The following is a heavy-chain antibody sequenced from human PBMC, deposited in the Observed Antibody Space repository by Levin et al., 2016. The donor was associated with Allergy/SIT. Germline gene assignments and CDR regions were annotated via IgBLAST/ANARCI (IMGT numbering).Heavy chain of an antibody. D-gene: IGHD3-10*01. V-gene: IGHV5-10-1*01. CDR2: IDPSDSYT. J-gene: IGHJ6*02. Sequence: VRQMPGKGLEWMGRIDPSDSYTNYSPSFQGHVTISADKSISTAYLQWSSLKASDTAMYYCARLSGYYGYSPPSYGMDVWGQGTTVTVSS. CDR3: ARLSGYYGYSPPSYGMDV.